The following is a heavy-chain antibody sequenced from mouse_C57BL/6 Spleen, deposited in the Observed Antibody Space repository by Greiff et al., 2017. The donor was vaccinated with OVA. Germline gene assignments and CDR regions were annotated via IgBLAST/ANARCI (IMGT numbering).Heavy chain of an antibody. J-gene: IGHJ4*01. CDR3: ARRGYYCSSYAMDY. Sequence: QVQLQQPGAELVKPGASVKLSCKASGYTFTSYWMHWVKQRPGQGLEWIGMIHPNSGSTNYNEKFKSKATLTVDKSSSTAYMQLSSLTSEDSAVYYCARRGYYCSSYAMDYWGQGTSVTVSS. CDR1: GYTFTSYW. V-gene: IGHV1-64*01. CDR2: IHPNSGST. D-gene: IGHD1-1*01.